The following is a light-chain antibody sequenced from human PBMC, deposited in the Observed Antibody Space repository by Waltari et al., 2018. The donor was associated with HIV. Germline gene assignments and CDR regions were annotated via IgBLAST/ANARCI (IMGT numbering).Light chain of an antibody. CDR1: NSNIGSNS. CDR3: AAWDDSRNGEVI. CDR2: SNN. Sequence: QSVLTQPPSASGTPGQRVTISCSGRNSNIGSNSVNWYQQVPGTAPKLLIYSNNHRPSGVPDRFSCSKSGNSASLAISGLRSEDEADYYCAAWDDSRNGEVIFGGGTKLTVL. V-gene: IGLV1-44*01. J-gene: IGLJ2*01.